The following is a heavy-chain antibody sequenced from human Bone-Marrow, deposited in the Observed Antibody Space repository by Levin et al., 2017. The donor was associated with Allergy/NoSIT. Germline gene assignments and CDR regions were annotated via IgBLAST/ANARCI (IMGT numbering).Heavy chain of an antibody. CDR2: IYYSGST. CDR3: ARSQEPDYGDYALDY. D-gene: IGHD4-17*01. J-gene: IGHJ4*02. Sequence: SQTLSLTCTVSGGSISSGDYYWSWIRQPPGKGLEWIGYIYYSGSTYYNPSLKSRVTISVDTSKNQFSLKLSSVTAADTAVYYCARSQEPDYGDYALDYWGQGTLVTVSS. CDR1: GGSISSGDYY. V-gene: IGHV4-30-4*01.